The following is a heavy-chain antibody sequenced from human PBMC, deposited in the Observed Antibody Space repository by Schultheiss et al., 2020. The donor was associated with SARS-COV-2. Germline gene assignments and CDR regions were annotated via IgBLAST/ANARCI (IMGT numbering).Heavy chain of an antibody. Sequence: SETLSLTCTVSGGSISSYYWSWIRQPPGKGLEWIGEINHSGSTNYNPSLKSRVTISVDTSKNQFSLKLSSVTAADTAVYYCARGGVVYCSSTSCYRGYYYYMDVWGKGTTVTVSS. CDR1: GGSISSYY. J-gene: IGHJ6*03. V-gene: IGHV4-34*01. CDR3: ARGGVVYCSSTSCYRGYYYYMDV. CDR2: INHSGST. D-gene: IGHD2-2*01.